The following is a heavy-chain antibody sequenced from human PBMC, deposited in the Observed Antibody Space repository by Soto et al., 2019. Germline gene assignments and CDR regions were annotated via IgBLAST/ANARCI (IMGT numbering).Heavy chain of an antibody. CDR1: GYTFTGYY. J-gene: IGHJ6*02. CDR3: ATTFYPSYYYYGMDV. V-gene: IGHV1-2*02. Sequence: GASVKVSCKASGYTFTGYYMHWVRQAPGQGLEWMGWINPNSGGTNYAQKFQGRVTMTRDTSISTAYMELSRLRSDDTAVYYCATTFYPSYYYYGMDVWGQGTTVTVSS. CDR2: INPNSGGT.